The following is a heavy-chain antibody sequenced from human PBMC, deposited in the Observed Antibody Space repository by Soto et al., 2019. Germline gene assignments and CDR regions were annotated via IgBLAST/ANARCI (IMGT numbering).Heavy chain of an antibody. CDR3: ARSPGTGLHYYDSSGYHGRFDP. CDR1: GYTFTSYY. V-gene: IGHV1-46*01. Sequence: ASVKVSCKXSGYTFTSYYMHWVRQAPGQGLEWMGIINPSGGSTSYAQKFQGRVTMTRDTSTSTVYMELSSLRSEDTAVYYCARSPGTGLHYYDSSGYHGRFDPWGQGTLVTVSS. D-gene: IGHD3-22*01. CDR2: INPSGGST. J-gene: IGHJ5*02.